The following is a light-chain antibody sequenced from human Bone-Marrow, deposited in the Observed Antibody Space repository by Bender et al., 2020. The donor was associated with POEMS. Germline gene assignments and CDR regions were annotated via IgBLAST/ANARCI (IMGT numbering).Light chain of an antibody. V-gene: IGLV3-25*02. CDR3: QVWDSNVDRPD. Sequence: SSELTQPPSVSVSPGQTARITCSGDALPKQYSYWYQQKPGQAPVLVLYDDRVRPSGIPERFSGSNSGYTAALTISGVEAEDEADYYCQVWDSNVDRPDFGGGTKLTVL. CDR1: ALPKQY. J-gene: IGLJ2*01. CDR2: DDR.